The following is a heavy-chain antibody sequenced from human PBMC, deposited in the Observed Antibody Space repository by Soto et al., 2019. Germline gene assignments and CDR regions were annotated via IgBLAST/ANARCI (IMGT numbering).Heavy chain of an antibody. CDR1: GDSISSSTYY. D-gene: IGHD1-26*01. Sequence: SETLSLTCTVSGDSISSSTYYWGWIRQPPGKGLQWVGSIYYSGSTYYNPSLKSRVTISVDRSKNQFSLKLSSVTAADTAVYYCARHSSSGSYYVRYFDYWGQGALVTVPQ. CDR2: IYYSGST. J-gene: IGHJ4*02. CDR3: ARHSSSGSYYVRYFDY. V-gene: IGHV4-39*01.